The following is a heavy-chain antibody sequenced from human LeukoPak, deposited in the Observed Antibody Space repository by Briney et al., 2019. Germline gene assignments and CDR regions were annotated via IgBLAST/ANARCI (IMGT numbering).Heavy chain of an antibody. CDR1: GSIFTSYW. Sequence: GEPLQISGKGSGSIFTSYWISGVRQLPGKGLEGMGRIDPSDSYTDYSPSFQGHVTIPADKSISTAYLQWSSLKASDTAMYYCARQSSSSRGRNWFDPWGQGTLVTVSS. CDR2: IDPSDSYT. V-gene: IGHV5-10-1*01. D-gene: IGHD6-13*01. CDR3: ARQSSSSRGRNWFDP. J-gene: IGHJ5*02.